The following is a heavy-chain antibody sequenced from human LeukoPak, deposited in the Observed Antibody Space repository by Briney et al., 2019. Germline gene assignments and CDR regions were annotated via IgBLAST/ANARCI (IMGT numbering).Heavy chain of an antibody. CDR1: GFTFSSYG. D-gene: IGHD3-10*01. CDR2: ISYDGSNK. V-gene: IGHV3-30*03. Sequence: GGSLRLSCAASGFTFSSYGMHWVRQAPGKGLEWVAVISYDGSNKYYADSVKGRFTISRDNSKNTLYLQMNSLRAEDTAVYYCAREYYYGSAFVKPYGMDVWGQGTTVTVSS. CDR3: AREYYYGSAFVKPYGMDV. J-gene: IGHJ6*02.